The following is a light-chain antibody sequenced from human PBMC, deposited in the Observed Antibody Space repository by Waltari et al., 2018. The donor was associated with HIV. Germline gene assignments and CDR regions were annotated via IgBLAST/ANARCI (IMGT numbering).Light chain of an antibody. V-gene: IGLV1-44*01. CDR1: SSNIGINS. CDR2: TNN. Sequence: QSVLTQPPSASGTPGQRVTISCSGSSSNIGINSVNWYQQFPGTAPKLLSYTNNRRPSGVPKRFSASKSGTSASRAISRLQSEDEADYYCEAWDDSLNGVVFGGGTKLTVL. J-gene: IGLJ2*01. CDR3: EAWDDSLNGVV.